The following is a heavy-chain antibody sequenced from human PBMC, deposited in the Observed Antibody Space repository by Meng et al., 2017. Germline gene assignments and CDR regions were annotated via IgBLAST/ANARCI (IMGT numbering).Heavy chain of an antibody. CDR2: INPNSGGT. J-gene: IGHJ4*02. CDR3: ARDRQYSGSYHDLVN. D-gene: IGHD1-26*01. Sequence: ASVKVSCKASGYTFTGYYMHWVRQAPGQGLEWMGWINPNSGGTNYAQKFQGRVTMTRDTSISTAYMGLSRLRSDDTAVYYCARDRQYSGSYHDLVNWGQGTLVTVSS. CDR1: GYTFTGYY. V-gene: IGHV1-2*02.